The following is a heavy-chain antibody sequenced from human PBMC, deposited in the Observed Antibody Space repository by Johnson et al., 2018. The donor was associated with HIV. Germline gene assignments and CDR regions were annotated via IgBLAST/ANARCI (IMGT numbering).Heavy chain of an antibody. V-gene: IGHV3-66*01. Sequence: MLLVESGGGLVQPGGSLRLSCAASGFTVSSNYMSWVRQAPGKGLEWVSLIYSGDSTYYADSVKGRFTISRDNSKNTLYLQMNSLRAEDTAVYYCARDRYYDSSGSHAFDIWGQGTMVTVSS. J-gene: IGHJ3*02. CDR1: GFTVSSNY. CDR3: ARDRYYDSSGSHAFDI. D-gene: IGHD3-22*01. CDR2: IYSGDST.